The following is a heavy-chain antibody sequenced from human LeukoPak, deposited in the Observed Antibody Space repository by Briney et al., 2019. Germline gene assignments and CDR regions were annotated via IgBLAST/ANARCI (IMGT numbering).Heavy chain of an antibody. CDR1: GFTLSSYA. CDR2: IYSGGST. D-gene: IGHD1-14*01. CDR3: ARDRTYDYYYYGMDV. V-gene: IGHV3-66*01. Sequence: GGSLRLSCAASGFTLSSYAMSWVRQAPGKGLEWVSVIYSGGSTYYADSVKGRFTISRDNSKNTLYLQMNSLRAEDTAVYYCARDRTYDYYYYGMDVWGQGTTVTVSS. J-gene: IGHJ6*02.